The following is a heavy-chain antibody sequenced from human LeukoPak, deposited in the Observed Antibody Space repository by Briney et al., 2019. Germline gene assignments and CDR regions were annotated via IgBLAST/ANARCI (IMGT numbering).Heavy chain of an antibody. D-gene: IGHD2-2*02. J-gene: IGHJ4*02. CDR3: AKDLPVYCSSTSCYTSGVDY. CDR1: GFTFSSYG. Sequence: PPGGSLCLSCAASGFTFSSYGMHWVRPAPGKGLEWVAFIWYDGSNKYYADSVKGRFTISRDKSKNTLYLQMNSQRAEDTAVYYCAKDLPVYCSSTSCYTSGVDYWGQGTLVTVSS. CDR2: IWYDGSNK. V-gene: IGHV3-30*02.